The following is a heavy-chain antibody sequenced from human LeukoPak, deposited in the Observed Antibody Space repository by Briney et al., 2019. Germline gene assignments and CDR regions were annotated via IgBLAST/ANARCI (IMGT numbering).Heavy chain of an antibody. CDR3: ARVDSSGYYSDAFDI. J-gene: IGHJ3*02. D-gene: IGHD3-22*01. CDR2: ISAYNGNT. CDR1: GYIFTSYG. Sequence: ASVKVSCKASGYIFTSYGISWVRQAPGQGLEWMGWISAYNGNTNYAQKLQGRVTMTTDTSTSTAYMELRSLRSDDTAVYYCARVDSSGYYSDAFDIWGQGTMVTVSS. V-gene: IGHV1-18*01.